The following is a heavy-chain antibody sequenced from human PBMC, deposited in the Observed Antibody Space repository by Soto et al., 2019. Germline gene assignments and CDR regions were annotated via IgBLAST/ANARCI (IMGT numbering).Heavy chain of an antibody. CDR3: AKPITADYSKDV. CDR2: ISYDGSNK. Sequence: QVQLVESGGGVVQPGRSLRLSCAASGFTFSSYGMHWVRQAPGKGLEWVAVISYDGSNKYYADSVKGRFTISRDNSKNTLYLQMNSLRAEDTAVYYCAKPITADYSKDVWGQGTTVTVS. J-gene: IGHJ6*02. V-gene: IGHV3-30*18. CDR1: GFTFSSYG.